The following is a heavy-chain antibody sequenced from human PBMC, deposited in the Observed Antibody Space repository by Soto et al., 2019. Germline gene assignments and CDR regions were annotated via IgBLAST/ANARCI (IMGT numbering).Heavy chain of an antibody. CDR3: ARDRDWAFDY. J-gene: IGHJ4*02. D-gene: IGHD3-9*01. CDR2: IFVSSTTI. V-gene: IGHV3-48*04. Sequence: GGSLRLSCVASGFPFSSYSMVWVRQAPGKGLEWISYIFVSSTTIYYADSVKGRFTVSRDNAQNSLFLLMNSLRVEDTAVYYCARDRDWAFDYWGRGTLVTVSS. CDR1: GFPFSSYS.